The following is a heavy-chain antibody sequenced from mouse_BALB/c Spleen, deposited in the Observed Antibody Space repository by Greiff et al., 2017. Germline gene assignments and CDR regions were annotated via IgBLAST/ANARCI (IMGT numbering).Heavy chain of an antibody. CDR2: ISYSGST. V-gene: IGHV3-2*02. J-gene: IGHJ3*01. CDR3: SLYDGYPWFAY. Sequence: EVQLQQSGPGLVKPSQSLSLTCTVTGYSITSDYAWNWIRQFPGNKLEWMGYISYSGSTSYNPSLKSRISITRDTSKNQFFLQLNSVTTEDTATYYCSLYDGYPWFAYWGQGTLVTVSA. CDR1: GYSITSDYA. D-gene: IGHD2-3*01.